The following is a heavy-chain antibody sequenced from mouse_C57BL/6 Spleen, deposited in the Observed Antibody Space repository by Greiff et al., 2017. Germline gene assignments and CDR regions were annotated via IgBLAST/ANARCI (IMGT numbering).Heavy chain of an antibody. D-gene: IGHD1-1*01. CDR1: GFSLSTYGMG. J-gene: IGHJ2*01. CDR2: IWWDDDK. CDR3: ARMESNEGVVATPYSFDY. Sequence: QVTLKVSGPGILQPSQTLSLTCSFSGFSLSTYGMGVGWIRQPSGKGLEWLAHIWWDDDKYYNPALKSRLTISKDTSKNQVFLMIANVDTADTATYYCARMESNEGVVATPYSFDYWGQGTTLTVSS. V-gene: IGHV8-8*01.